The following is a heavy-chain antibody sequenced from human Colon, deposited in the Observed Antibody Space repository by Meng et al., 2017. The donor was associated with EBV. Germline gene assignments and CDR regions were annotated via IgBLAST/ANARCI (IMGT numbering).Heavy chain of an antibody. CDR1: GFIFSRYV. CDR3: ARDKGITGPGSNFDS. V-gene: IGHV3-30*04. D-gene: IGHD1-14*01. Sequence: QVQLVGXXXXXVQXGXXXSLPXXASGFIFSRYVVHWVRQAPGKGLEWVAVISNDGTTKFYADTVKGRFIISRDNSKNALYLEMNSLRDEDTAVYYCARDKGITGPGSNFDSWGQGTLVTVSS. CDR2: ISNDGTTK. J-gene: IGHJ4*02.